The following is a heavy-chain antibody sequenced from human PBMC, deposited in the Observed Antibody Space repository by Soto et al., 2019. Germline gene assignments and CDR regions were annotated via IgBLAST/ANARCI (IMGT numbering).Heavy chain of an antibody. CDR2: IYYSGST. D-gene: IGHD4-4*01. V-gene: IGHV4-59*01. CDR3: ASIYRYYYMDV. J-gene: IGHJ6*03. CDR1: GGSISSYY. Sequence: SETLSLTCTVSGGSISSYYWSWIRQPPGKGLEWIGYIYYSGSTNYNPSLKSRVTISVDTSKNQFSLKLSSVTAADTAVYYCASIYRYYYMDVWGKGTKVTVSS.